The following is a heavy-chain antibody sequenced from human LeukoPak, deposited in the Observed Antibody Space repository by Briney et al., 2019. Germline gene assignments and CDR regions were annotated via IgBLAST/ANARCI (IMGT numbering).Heavy chain of an antibody. J-gene: IGHJ4*02. D-gene: IGHD6-13*01. CDR3: ASLDLSSSWYFDY. CDR1: GFTFNNYW. Sequence: GSLRLSCAASGFTFNNYWIHWIRQPPGKGLEWIGEINHSGSTNYNPSLKSRVTISVDTSKNQFSLKLSSVTAADTAVYYCASLDLSSSWYFDYWGQGTLVTVSS. CDR2: INHSGST. V-gene: IGHV4-34*01.